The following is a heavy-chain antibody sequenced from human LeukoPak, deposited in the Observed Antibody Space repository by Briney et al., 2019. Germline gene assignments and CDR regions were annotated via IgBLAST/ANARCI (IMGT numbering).Heavy chain of an antibody. CDR1: GFTFSSYD. V-gene: IGHV3-13*01. J-gene: IGHJ4*02. CDR2: IGTAGDT. CDR3: ERGDGQYVSGSYQALSY. D-gene: IGHD1-26*01. Sequence: GGSLRLSCAASGFTFSSYDMHWVRQATGKGLEWVSAIGTAGDTYYPVSVKGRFTISRENAKNSLYLQMTSLRAGDTAVYYCERGDGQYVSGSYQALSYWGQGTLVTVSS.